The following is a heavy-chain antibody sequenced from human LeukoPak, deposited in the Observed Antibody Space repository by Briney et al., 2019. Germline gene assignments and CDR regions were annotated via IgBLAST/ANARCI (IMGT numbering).Heavy chain of an antibody. V-gene: IGHV1-18*01. J-gene: IGHJ5*02. Sequence: GASVKVSCKASGYTFTSYGISWVRQAPGQGLEWMGWISAYNGNTNYAQKLQGRVTMTTDTSTSTAYMELRSLRSDDTAVYYCARDRVVPAAMGWFDPWGRGTLVTVSS. D-gene: IGHD2-2*01. CDR1: GYTFTSYG. CDR2: ISAYNGNT. CDR3: ARDRVVPAAMGWFDP.